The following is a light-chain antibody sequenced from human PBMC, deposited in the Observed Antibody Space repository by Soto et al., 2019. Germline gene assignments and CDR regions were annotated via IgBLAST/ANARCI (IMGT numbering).Light chain of an antibody. Sequence: QSALTQPASLSGSPGQSITISCTGTSSDVGGYNYVSWYQQHPGKVPKLMIYDVSNRPSGVSNRFSGSKSGNTASLTLSGLQAEDEADYYCSSYTSSSTVVFGGGTKVTVL. V-gene: IGLV2-14*03. J-gene: IGLJ2*01. CDR1: SSDVGGYNY. CDR3: SSYTSSSTVV. CDR2: DVS.